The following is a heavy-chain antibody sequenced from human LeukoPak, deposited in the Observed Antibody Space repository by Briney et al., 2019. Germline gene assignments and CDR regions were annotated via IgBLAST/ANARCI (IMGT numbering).Heavy chain of an antibody. CDR1: GFTFSTYA. Sequence: GGSLRLSCAASGFTFSTYAMTWVRQAPGKGLEWVSSITGSGERTYYADSVKGRFTFSRDNSNNMVYLQMNSLRGEDTAVYYCARNSAYDRSLGYYSYYMDVWGKGTTVTVSS. D-gene: IGHD5-12*01. V-gene: IGHV3-23*01. CDR2: ITGSGERT. CDR3: ARNSAYDRSLGYYSYYMDV. J-gene: IGHJ6*03.